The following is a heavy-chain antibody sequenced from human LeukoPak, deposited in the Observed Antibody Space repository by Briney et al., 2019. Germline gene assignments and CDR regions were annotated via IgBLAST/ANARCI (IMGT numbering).Heavy chain of an antibody. D-gene: IGHD2-15*01. CDR2: ISGSGGST. CDR1: GFPFSSYA. CDR3: AKDEDGRGGY. Sequence: GGSLRLSCAASGFPFSSYAMSWVRQAPGKGLEWVSAISGSGGSTYYADSVKGRFTISRDNSKNTLDLQMNSLRAEDTAVYYCAKDEDGRGGYWGQGTLVTVSS. J-gene: IGHJ4*02. V-gene: IGHV3-23*01.